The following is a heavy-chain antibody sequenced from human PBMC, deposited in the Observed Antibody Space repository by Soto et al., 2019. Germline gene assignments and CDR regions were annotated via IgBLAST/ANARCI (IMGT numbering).Heavy chain of an antibody. CDR1: GGSISSYY. J-gene: IGHJ4*02. CDR2: IYYSGST. Sequence: QVQLQESGPGLVKPSETLSLTCTVSGGSISSYYWSWIRQPPGKGLEWIGYIYYSGSTNYNPSLKSRVTISVDTSKNQFSLKLSSVTAADTAVYYCASGLIAVAGRNFDYWGQGTLVTVSS. V-gene: IGHV4-59*01. D-gene: IGHD6-19*01. CDR3: ASGLIAVAGRNFDY.